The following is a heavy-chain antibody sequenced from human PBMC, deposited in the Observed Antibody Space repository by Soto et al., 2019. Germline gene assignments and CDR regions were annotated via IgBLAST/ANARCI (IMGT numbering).Heavy chain of an antibody. Sequence: GGSLRLSCAASGVTFKTSEVHWVRQAPGKGLEWLSFIRASDNSIYYADSVEGRFTISGDNAKNSVSLQMNSLTVEDTAIYYCASSGWGASGTPYLDFWGQGTLVTVSS. CDR1: GVTFKTSE. V-gene: IGHV3-48*03. CDR3: ASSGWGASGTPYLDF. J-gene: IGHJ4*02. CDR2: IRASDNSI. D-gene: IGHD1-1*01.